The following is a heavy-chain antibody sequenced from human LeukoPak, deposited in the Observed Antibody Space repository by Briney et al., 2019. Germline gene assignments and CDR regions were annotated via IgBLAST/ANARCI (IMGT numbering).Heavy chain of an antibody. Sequence: GGSLRLSCAASGFTFSSYEMNWVRQAPGKGLEWVSAIDTAGDTYYPDSVKGRFTISRENAKNSLYLQLNSLRAGDTAAYYCARVSSGGGQSTYFDYWGRGTLVTVSS. CDR1: GFTFSSYE. V-gene: IGHV3-13*01. CDR2: IDTAGDT. D-gene: IGHD1-26*01. J-gene: IGHJ4*02. CDR3: ARVSSGGGQSTYFDY.